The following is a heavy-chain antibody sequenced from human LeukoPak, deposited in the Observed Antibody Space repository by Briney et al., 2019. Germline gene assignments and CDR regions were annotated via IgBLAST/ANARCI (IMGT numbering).Heavy chain of an antibody. J-gene: IGHJ5*02. CDR3: ARPPGIAAAWFDP. V-gene: IGHV4-39*01. Sequence: ASETLSLTCTVSGGSISGSSYNWGWFRQPRGKGLEWIGSIDNSGSTYYNPSLKSRVTISADTSKDQFSLKLSSITAADTAFYYCARPPGIAAAWFDPWGQGTLFTVSS. CDR2: IDNSGST. D-gene: IGHD6-13*01. CDR1: GGSISGSSYN.